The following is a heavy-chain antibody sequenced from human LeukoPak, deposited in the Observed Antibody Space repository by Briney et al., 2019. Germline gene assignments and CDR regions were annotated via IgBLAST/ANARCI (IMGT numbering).Heavy chain of an antibody. CDR3: ARDFNGFKEYSSSSAFDY. CDR2: INPNSGGT. Sequence: GASVKVSCKASGYTFTGYYMHWVRQAPGQGLEWMGWINPNSGGTNYAQKFQGRVTMTRDTSISTAYMELSRLRSDDTAVYYCARDFNGFKEYSSSSAFDYWGQGTLVTVSS. J-gene: IGHJ4*02. V-gene: IGHV1-2*02. D-gene: IGHD6-6*01. CDR1: GYTFTGYY.